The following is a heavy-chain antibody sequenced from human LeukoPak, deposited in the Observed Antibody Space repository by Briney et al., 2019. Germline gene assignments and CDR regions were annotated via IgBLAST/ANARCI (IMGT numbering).Heavy chain of an antibody. V-gene: IGHV3-7*05. D-gene: IGHD1-14*01. CDR1: GFTFSNYW. J-gene: IGHJ5*02. CDR2: INQDGGDK. CDR3: AKGSGINHYHWIDP. Sequence: GGSLRLSCAASGFTFSNYWMSWVRQAPGKGLEWVANINQDGGDKYYVDSVKGRFTISRDNAKNSLYLQMNSLRAEDTAVYYCAKGSGINHYHWIDPWGQGTLVTVSS.